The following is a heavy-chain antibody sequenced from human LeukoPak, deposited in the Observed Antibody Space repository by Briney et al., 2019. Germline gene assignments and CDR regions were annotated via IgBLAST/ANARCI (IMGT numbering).Heavy chain of an antibody. CDR3: AKDTSAWWYHRAYMNV. D-gene: IGHD2-15*01. Sequence: GGSLRLSCAASGYTFSNYAMSWVRQAPGGGLEWVSAISGSGDTTFHADSVKGRFTTSRDNSKNTLSLQMSGLRVEDSAVYFCAKDTSAWWYHRAYMNVWGTGTTVTVSS. CDR2: ISGSGDTT. J-gene: IGHJ6*03. V-gene: IGHV3-23*01. CDR1: GYTFSNYA.